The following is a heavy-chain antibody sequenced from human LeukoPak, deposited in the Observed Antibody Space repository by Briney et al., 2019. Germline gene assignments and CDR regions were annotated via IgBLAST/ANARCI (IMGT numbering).Heavy chain of an antibody. Sequence: KPGGSLRLSCAASRFTFNNYAMTWVRHAPGKGLEWVSAIDGNGISTYYADSVKGRFSISRDNSKNALYLQMNSLRAEDTAVYYCAKAREWFGESNNWFDPWGQGTLVTVSS. CDR2: IDGNGIST. J-gene: IGHJ5*02. CDR3: AKAREWFGESNNWFDP. CDR1: RFTFNNYA. V-gene: IGHV3-23*01. D-gene: IGHD3-10*01.